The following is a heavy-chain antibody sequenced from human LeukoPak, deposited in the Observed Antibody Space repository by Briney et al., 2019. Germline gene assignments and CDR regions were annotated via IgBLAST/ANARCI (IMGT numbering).Heavy chain of an antibody. CDR2: IKQDGSER. CDR1: GFTLSSYW. Sequence: GGSLRLSCAASGFTLSSYWMSWVRQAPGEGLGWVASIKQDGSERHYADWGKGRFSNSRDNAKHSLSLQMNSLIADDTALYYCARDRGAGTTDYWGQGTLVTVSS. J-gene: IGHJ4*02. V-gene: IGHV3-7*01. D-gene: IGHD6-19*01. CDR3: ARDRGAGTTDY.